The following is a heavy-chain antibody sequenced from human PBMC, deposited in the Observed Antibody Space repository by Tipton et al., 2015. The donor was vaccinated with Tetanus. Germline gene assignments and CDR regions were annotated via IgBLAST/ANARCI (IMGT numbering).Heavy chain of an antibody. CDR1: GGSISSSSYY. J-gene: IGHJ4*02. V-gene: IGHV4-39*01. Sequence: TLSLTCTVSGGSISSSSYYWGWIRQPPGKGLEWIGSIYYSGSTYYNPSLKSRVTISVDTSKNQFSLKLSSVTAADTAVYYCARGRPKTLFTFDYWGQGTLVTVSS. D-gene: IGHD3-10*02. CDR3: ARGRPKTLFTFDY. CDR2: IYYSGST.